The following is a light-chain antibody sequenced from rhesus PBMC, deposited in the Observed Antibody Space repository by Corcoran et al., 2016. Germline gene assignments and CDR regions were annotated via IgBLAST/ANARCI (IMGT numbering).Light chain of an antibody. CDR3: LQSKKSPPYS. Sequence: DIVLTQSPASLAVSPGQRATITCRASESVSFFGINLIHWYQPKPGQPPKLLIYQASNKETGVPARFSGRGSGTHFTLPINPVEADDAADYYCLQSKKSPPYSFGQGTKVEIK. J-gene: IGKJ2*01. V-gene: IGKV7-13*01. CDR2: QAS. CDR1: ESVSFFGINL.